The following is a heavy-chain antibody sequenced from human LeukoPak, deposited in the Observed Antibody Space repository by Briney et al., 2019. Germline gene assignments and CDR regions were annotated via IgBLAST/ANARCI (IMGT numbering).Heavy chain of an antibody. V-gene: IGHV4-59*10. CDR1: GESLGSYY. J-gene: IGHJ4*02. CDR3: ARDGVLDDFWSGAYFDY. D-gene: IGHD3-3*01. Sequence: SETLSLTCGVYGESLGSYYWGWIRQPPGKGLEWIGRIYTSGSTNYNPSLKSRVTMSVDTSKNQFSLKLSSVTAADTAVYYCARDGVLDDFWSGAYFDYWGQGTLVTVSS. CDR2: IYTSGST.